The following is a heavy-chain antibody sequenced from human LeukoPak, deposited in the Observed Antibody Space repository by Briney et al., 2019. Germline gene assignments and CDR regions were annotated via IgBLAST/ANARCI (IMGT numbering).Heavy chain of an antibody. CDR3: ARLTWGLVEN. CDR2: VNRDGSET. CDR1: GFALSSHW. D-gene: IGHD7-27*01. Sequence: GGSLRLSCAASGFALSSHWMTWVRQVPGRGPEWVANVNRDGSETYYLDSVKGRFTISRDNAKNSLYLQMNSLRAEDTAVYFWARLTWGLVENWGQGTLVTVSS. V-gene: IGHV3-7*01. J-gene: IGHJ4*02.